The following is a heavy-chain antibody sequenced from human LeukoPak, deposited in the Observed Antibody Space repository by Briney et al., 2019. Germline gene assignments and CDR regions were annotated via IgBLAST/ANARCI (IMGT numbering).Heavy chain of an antibody. CDR2: IIPIFGTA. D-gene: IGHD4-17*01. J-gene: IGHJ4*02. CDR1: GGTFSSYA. V-gene: IGHV1-69*05. Sequence: SVKVSCKASGGTFSSYAISWVRQAPGQGREWMGRIIPIFGTANYAQKFQGRVTITTDESTSTAYMELSSLRSEDTAVYYYAGGFDGDPSHYFDHWGQGTLVTVSP. CDR3: AGGFDGDPSHYFDH.